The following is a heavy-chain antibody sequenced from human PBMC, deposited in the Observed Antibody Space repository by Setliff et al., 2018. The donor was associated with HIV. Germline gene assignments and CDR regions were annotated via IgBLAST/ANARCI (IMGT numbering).Heavy chain of an antibody. CDR2: IYPGDSDT. Sequence: GESLKISCKGSGYSFTSYWIGWVRQMPGKGLEWMGIIYPGDSDTRYSPSFQGQVTISADKSISTAYLQWSSLRASDTAMYYCARLAPIQLWSRDCWFDPWGQGTLVTVSS. V-gene: IGHV5-51*01. D-gene: IGHD5-18*01. CDR3: ARLAPIQLWSRDCWFDP. CDR1: GYSFTSYW. J-gene: IGHJ5*02.